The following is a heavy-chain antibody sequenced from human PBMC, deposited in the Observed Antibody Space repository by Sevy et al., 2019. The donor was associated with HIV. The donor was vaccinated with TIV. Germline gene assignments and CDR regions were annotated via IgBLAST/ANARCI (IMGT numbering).Heavy chain of an antibody. D-gene: IGHD1-26*01. CDR1: GGSISSASYS. V-gene: IGHV4-30-2*01. CDR3: ASSYSGSYYDRFDP. CDR2: IYHGGTT. Sequence: SETLSLTCAVSGGSISSASYSWSWMRQPPGKGLEWIGYIYHGGTTYYIPALKSRVTMSLDRSKNHFALELGSVTAADTAVYYCASSYSGSYYDRFDPWGQGILVTVSS. J-gene: IGHJ5*02.